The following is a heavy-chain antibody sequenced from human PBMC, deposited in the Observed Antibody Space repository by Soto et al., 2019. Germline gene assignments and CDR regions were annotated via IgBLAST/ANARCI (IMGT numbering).Heavy chain of an antibody. D-gene: IGHD3-10*01. J-gene: IGHJ3*02. V-gene: IGHV4-59*08. Sequence: SETLSLTCTVSGGSISSYYWSWIRQPPGKGLEWIGYIYYSGSTNYNPSLKSRVTISVDTSKNQFSLKLSSVTAADTAVYYCARRYGGAFDIWGQGTMLTVSS. CDR2: IYYSGST. CDR3: ARRYGGAFDI. CDR1: GGSISSYY.